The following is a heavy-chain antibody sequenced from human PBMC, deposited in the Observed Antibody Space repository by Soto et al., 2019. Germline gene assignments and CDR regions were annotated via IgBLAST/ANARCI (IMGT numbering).Heavy chain of an antibody. CDR3: ARVQGYNWNDGYAFDI. D-gene: IGHD1-20*01. CDR1: GGSISSGGYY. V-gene: IGHV4-31*03. CDR2: IYYSGST. Sequence: QVQLQESGPGLVKPSQTLSLTCTVSGGSISSGGYYWSWIRQHPGKGLEWIGYIYYSGSTHYNPSLESRVTISVDTSQNQFSLKLGSVTAADTAVYYCARVQGYNWNDGYAFDIWGQGTMVTVSS. J-gene: IGHJ3*02.